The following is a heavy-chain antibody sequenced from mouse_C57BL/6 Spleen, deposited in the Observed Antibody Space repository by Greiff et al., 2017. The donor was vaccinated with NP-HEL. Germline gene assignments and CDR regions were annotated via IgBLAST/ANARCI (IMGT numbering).Heavy chain of an antibody. D-gene: IGHD1-1*01. J-gene: IGHJ4*01. V-gene: IGHV1-82*01. Sequence: VQLQQSGPELVKPGASVKISCKASGYAFSSSWMNWVKQRPGKGLEWIGRIYPGDGDTNYNGKFKGKATLTADKSSSTAYMQLSSLTSEDSAVYLCAGEDYYGSGEGLCAMDYWGQGTSVTVSS. CDR1: GYAFSSSW. CDR3: AGEDYYGSGEGLCAMDY. CDR2: IYPGDGDT.